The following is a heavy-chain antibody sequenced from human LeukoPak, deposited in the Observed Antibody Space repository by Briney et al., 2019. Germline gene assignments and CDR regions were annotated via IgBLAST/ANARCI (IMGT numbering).Heavy chain of an antibody. CDR2: IKQDGSEK. D-gene: IGHD6-19*01. Sequence: PGGSLRLSCAASGFTFSSYWMSWVRQAPGKGLEWVANIKQDGSEKYYVGSVKGRLTISRDNAKNSLYLQMNSLRAEDTAVYYCARVAVWIAVADFDYWGQGTLVTVSS. CDR1: GFTFSSYW. J-gene: IGHJ4*02. CDR3: ARVAVWIAVADFDY. V-gene: IGHV3-7*01.